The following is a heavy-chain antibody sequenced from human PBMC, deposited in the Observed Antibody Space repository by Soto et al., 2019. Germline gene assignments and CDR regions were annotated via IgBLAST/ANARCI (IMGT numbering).Heavy chain of an antibody. Sequence: QVQLQESGPGLVKPSQTLSLTCTVSGGSISSGGYYWSWIRQHPGKGLEWIGYIYYSGSTYYHPSLKSRVTISVDTSKNQFSLKLSSVTAADTAVYYCARLPDDYGYDGSDYWGQGTLVTVSS. J-gene: IGHJ4*02. CDR1: GGSISSGGYY. CDR2: IYYSGST. D-gene: IGHD4-17*01. V-gene: IGHV4-31*03. CDR3: ARLPDDYGYDGSDY.